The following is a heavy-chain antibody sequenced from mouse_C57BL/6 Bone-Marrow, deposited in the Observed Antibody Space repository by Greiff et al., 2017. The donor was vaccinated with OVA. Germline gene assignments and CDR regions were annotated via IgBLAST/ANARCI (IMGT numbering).Heavy chain of an antibody. CDR1: GYAFSSSW. CDR2: IYPGDGDT. D-gene: IGHD2-5*01. J-gene: IGHJ2*01. Sequence: VKVVESGAELVKPGASVKISCKASGYAFSSSWMNWVKQRPGKGLEWIGQIYPGDGDTNYNGKFKGKATLTADKSSSTAYMQLSSLTSEDTAVYYCARLESNYSYYFDYWGQGTTLTVSS. V-gene: IGHV1-80*01. CDR3: ARLESNYSYYFDY.